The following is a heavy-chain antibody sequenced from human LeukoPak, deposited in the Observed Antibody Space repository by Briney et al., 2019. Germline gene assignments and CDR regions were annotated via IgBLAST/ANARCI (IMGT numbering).Heavy chain of an antibody. Sequence: PSETLSLTCAVYGGSFSGYYWSWIRQPPGKGLEWIGEINHSGSTNYNPSLKSRVTISVDTSKNQFSLKLSSVTAADTAVYYCARLGGYYLPRDYWGQGTLVTVSS. J-gene: IGHJ4*02. V-gene: IGHV4-34*01. D-gene: IGHD3-10*02. CDR2: INHSGST. CDR1: GGSFSGYY. CDR3: ARLGGYYLPRDY.